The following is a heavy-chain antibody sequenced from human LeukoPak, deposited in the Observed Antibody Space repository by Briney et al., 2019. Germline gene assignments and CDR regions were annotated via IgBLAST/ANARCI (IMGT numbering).Heavy chain of an antibody. V-gene: IGHV1-18*04. CDR3: ARDLFTYYYGSGSYYKLAAFDI. Sequence: ASVKVSFKASGYTFTSYGISWVRQAPGQGLEWMGWISAYNGNTNYAQKLQGRVTMTTDTSTSIAYMELRSLRSDDTAVYYCARDLFTYYYGSGSYYKLAAFDIWGQGTMVTVSS. CDR2: ISAYNGNT. D-gene: IGHD3-10*01. J-gene: IGHJ3*02. CDR1: GYTFTSYG.